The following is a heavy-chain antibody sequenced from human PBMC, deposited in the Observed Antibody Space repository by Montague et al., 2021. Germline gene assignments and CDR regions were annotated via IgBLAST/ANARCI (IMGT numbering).Heavy chain of an antibody. CDR1: GFTFDDCA. Sequence: SLRLSCAASGFTFDDCAMHWVRQAPGKGLEWVSGISWNSGSIGYADSVKGRFTISRDNAKNSLYLQMNSLRAEDTAVYYCAKDGGWGNDDSFIPWYGMDVWGQGTLVTVSS. CDR2: ISWNSGSI. J-gene: IGHJ4*02. D-gene: IGHD3-16*01. V-gene: IGHV3-9*01. CDR3: AKDGGWGNDDSFIPWYGMDV.